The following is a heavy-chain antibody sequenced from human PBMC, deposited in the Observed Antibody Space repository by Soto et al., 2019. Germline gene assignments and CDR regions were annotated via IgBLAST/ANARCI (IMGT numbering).Heavy chain of an antibody. CDR3: ARTPACSSTSCYRNFDY. CDR1: GFTFSSYG. J-gene: IGHJ4*02. D-gene: IGHD2-2*02. CDR2: IWYDGSNK. V-gene: IGHV3-33*01. Sequence: GSLRLSCAASGFTFSSYGMHWVRQAPGKGLEWVAVIWYDGSNKYYADSVKGRFTISRDNSKNTLYLQMNSLRAEDTAVYYCARTPACSSTSCYRNFDYWGQGTLVTVSS.